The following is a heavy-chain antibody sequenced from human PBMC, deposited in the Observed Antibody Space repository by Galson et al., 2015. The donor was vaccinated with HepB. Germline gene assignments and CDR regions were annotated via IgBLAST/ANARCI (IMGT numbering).Heavy chain of an antibody. Sequence: SLRLSCAASGFSFSSYAMTWVRQAPGKGLEWVSTISGSGGSTYDADSFKGRFTISRDNSKNTLYLQMDSLRAEDTAAYYCAKELGYCGSASCLNWFDPWGQGTLVTVSS. J-gene: IGHJ5*02. CDR1: GFSFSSYA. CDR2: ISGSGGST. CDR3: AKELGYCGSASCLNWFDP. V-gene: IGHV3-23*01. D-gene: IGHD2-2*01.